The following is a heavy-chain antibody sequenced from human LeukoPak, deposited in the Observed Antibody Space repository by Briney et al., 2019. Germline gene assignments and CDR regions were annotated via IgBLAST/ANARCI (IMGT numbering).Heavy chain of an antibody. CDR3: AGSPLWFEYYYYGMDV. V-gene: IGHV1-8*01. D-gene: IGHD3-10*01. CDR2: MNPNSGNT. J-gene: IGHJ6*02. CDR1: GYTFTSYD. Sequence: ASVKVSCKASGYTFTSYDINWVRQATGQGLEWMGWMNPNSGNTGYAQKFQGRVTMTRNTSISTAYMELSSLRSEDTAVYYCAGSPLWFEYYYYGMDVWGQGTTVTVSS.